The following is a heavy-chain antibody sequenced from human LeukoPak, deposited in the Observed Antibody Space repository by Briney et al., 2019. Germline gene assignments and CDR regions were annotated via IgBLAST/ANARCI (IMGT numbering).Heavy chain of an antibody. CDR1: GGTFSSYA. V-gene: IGHV1-69*05. D-gene: IGHD2-2*01. J-gene: IGHJ5*02. CDR2: IIPILGTA. CDR3: ARGGGVVPAATINDWFDP. Sequence: SVKVSCKASGGTFSSYAISWVRQAPGQGLEWMGGIIPILGTANYAQKFQGRVTITTDESTSTAYMELSSLRSEDTAVYYCARGGGVVPAATINDWFDPWGQGTLVTVSS.